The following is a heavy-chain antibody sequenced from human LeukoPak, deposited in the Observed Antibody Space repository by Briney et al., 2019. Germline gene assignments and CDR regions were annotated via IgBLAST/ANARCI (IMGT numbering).Heavy chain of an antibody. D-gene: IGHD3-22*01. CDR3: ARGGYYDSSGYYYVGAFDI. CDR2: IGTAGDT. J-gene: IGHJ3*02. Sequence: GGSVRLSCAASGFTFSSYDMHWVRQATGKGLEWVSAIGTAGDTYYPGSVKGRFTISRENAKNSLYLQMNSLRAGDTAVYYCARGGYYDSSGYYYVGAFDIWGQGTMVTVSS. CDR1: GFTFSSYD. V-gene: IGHV3-13*01.